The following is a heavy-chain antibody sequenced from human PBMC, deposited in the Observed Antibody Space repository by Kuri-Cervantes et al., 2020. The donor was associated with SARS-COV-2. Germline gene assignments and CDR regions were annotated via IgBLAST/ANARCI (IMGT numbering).Heavy chain of an antibody. V-gene: IGHV4-39*01. CDR2: IYYSGST. CDR3: ARGRGGYYMGGYYFYSMDV. Sequence: SETLSLTCIVSGVAIDSNSYYWVWLRQPPGKGLEWIGGIYYSGSTYYNSSLRSRVTISVDTSKNQFSLKLSSVTAADTAVYYCARGRGGYYMGGYYFYSMDVWGKGATVTVSS. D-gene: IGHD3-3*01. J-gene: IGHJ6*03. CDR1: GVAIDSNSYY.